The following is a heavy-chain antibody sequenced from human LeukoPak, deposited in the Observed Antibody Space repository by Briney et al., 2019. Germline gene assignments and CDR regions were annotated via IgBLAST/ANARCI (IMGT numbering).Heavy chain of an antibody. D-gene: IGHD6-6*01. CDR3: ARGGIAARPFIYYYYYMDV. V-gene: IGHV7-4-1*02. CDR2: INTNTGNP. CDR1: GCTFTSYD. Sequence: GASVKVSCKASGCTFTSYDINWVRQATGQGLEWMGWINTNTGNPTYAQGFTGRFVFSLDTSVSTAYLQISSLKAEDTAVYYCARGGIAARPFIYYYYYMDVWGKGTTVTVSS. J-gene: IGHJ6*03.